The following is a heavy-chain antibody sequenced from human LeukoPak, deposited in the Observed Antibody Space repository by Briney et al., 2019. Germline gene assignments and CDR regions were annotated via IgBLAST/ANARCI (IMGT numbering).Heavy chain of an antibody. D-gene: IGHD6-13*01. J-gene: IGHJ6*02. Sequence: GRSLRLSCAGSGFIFNNYAMHWVRQPPGKGLEWVSGISWNSGSIGYADSVKGRFTISRDNAKNSLYLQMNSLRAEDTALYYCAKDLYSSSWYSGMDVWGQGTTVTVSS. CDR3: AKDLYSSSWYSGMDV. CDR2: ISWNSGSI. V-gene: IGHV3-9*01. CDR1: GFIFNNYA.